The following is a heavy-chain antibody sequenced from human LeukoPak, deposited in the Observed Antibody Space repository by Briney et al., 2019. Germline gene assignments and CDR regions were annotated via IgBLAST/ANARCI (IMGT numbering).Heavy chain of an antibody. Sequence: GGSLRLSCAVSGFTSGFTFSSRWMHWVRQAPGKGLVWVSLVKSDGSTNYADSVKGRFTISRDNAKNSLYLQMNSLRAEDTAVYYCARIIAARYYSDYWGQGTLVTVSS. CDR3: ARIIAARYYSDY. CDR1: GFTFSSRW. V-gene: IGHV3-74*01. D-gene: IGHD6-6*01. CDR2: VKSDGST. J-gene: IGHJ4*02.